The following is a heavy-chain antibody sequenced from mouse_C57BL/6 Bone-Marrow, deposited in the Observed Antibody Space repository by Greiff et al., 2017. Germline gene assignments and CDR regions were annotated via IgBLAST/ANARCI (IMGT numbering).Heavy chain of an antibody. V-gene: IGHV1-59*01. D-gene: IGHD1-1*01. CDR3: ARPGRHYLDY. CDR2: IDPSDSYT. CDR1: GYTFTSYW. J-gene: IGHJ2*01. Sequence: QVQLQQPGAELVRPGTSVKLSCKASGYTFTSYWMHCVQQRPGQGLEWIGVIDPSDSYTNYNQKFKVKATLPVDTSSSPAYLQLSSLTSEDSAVYYCARPGRHYLDYWGQGTTLTVSS.